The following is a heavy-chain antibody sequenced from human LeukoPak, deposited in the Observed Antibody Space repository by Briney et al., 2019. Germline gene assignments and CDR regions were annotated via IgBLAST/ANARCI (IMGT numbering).Heavy chain of an antibody. CDR1: GFTFSSSA. CDR3: AKQLGYCSDGSCYFPY. CDR2: ISNNGGYT. D-gene: IGHD2-15*01. J-gene: IGHJ4*02. V-gene: IGHV3-23*01. Sequence: GGSLRLSCAASGFTFSSSAMSWVREAPGKGLEWVSAISNNGGYTYYADSVQGRFTISRDNSKSTLCLQMNSLRAEDTAVYYCAKQLGYCSDGSCYFPYWGQGTLVTVSS.